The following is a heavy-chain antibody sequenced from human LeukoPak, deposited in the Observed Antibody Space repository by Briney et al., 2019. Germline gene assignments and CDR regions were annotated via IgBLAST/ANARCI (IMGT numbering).Heavy chain of an antibody. V-gene: IGHV1-2*02. CDR3: ARAPRITMVRGVIH. J-gene: IGHJ4*02. CDR1: GYTFSGYY. Sequence: GASVKVSCKASGYTFSGYYMHWVRQAPGHGLEWMGSINPNSGGANYAQKFQGRVTMTWDTSISTAYMELSRLRSDDTAVYYCARAPRITMVRGVIHWGQGTLVTVSS. CDR2: INPNSGGA. D-gene: IGHD3-10*01.